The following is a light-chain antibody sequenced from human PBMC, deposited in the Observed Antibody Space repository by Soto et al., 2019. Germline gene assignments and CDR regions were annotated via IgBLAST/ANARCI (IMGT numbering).Light chain of an antibody. CDR1: SSDVAGSDY. V-gene: IGLV2-8*01. Sequence: QSVLTQPPSASGSPGQSVTISCTGTSSDVAGSDYVSWYQQHPGKAPKLIIYEVTKRPAGLPDRFSGSKSGNTASLTVSGLQADDESYYYCSSFARGDNPHVLFGGGTQLTVL. J-gene: IGLJ2*01. CDR3: SSFARGDNPHVL. CDR2: EVT.